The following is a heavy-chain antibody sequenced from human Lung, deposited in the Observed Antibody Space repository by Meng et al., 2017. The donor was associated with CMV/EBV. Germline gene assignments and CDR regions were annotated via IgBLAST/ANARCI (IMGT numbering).Heavy chain of an antibody. CDR1: GFAFTSYW. CDR2: INVDGTST. D-gene: IGHD1-26*01. CDR3: GRDLVGHTVDY. Sequence: GESLKISCAASGFAFTSYWMHWVRQVPGKGLVWVSRINVDGTSTTYGDSVKGRFTMSRDNTKNTMYLQMNSLSAEDTAVYYCGRDLVGHTVDYWRQGTLVXVSS. V-gene: IGHV3-74*01. J-gene: IGHJ4*02.